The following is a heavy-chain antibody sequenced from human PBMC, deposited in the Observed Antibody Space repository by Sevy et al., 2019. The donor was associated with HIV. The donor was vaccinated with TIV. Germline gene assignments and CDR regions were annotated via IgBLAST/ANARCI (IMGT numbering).Heavy chain of an antibody. Sequence: GGSLRLSCAASGFTFSSYSMNWVRQAPGKGLEWVSYISSSSSTIYYADSVKGRFTISRENAKNSLYLQMNSLRAEDTAVYYCARGAGYYDFWSGYYYSPVDAFDIWGQGTMVTVSS. J-gene: IGHJ3*02. V-gene: IGHV3-48*01. CDR2: ISSSSSTI. CDR1: GFTFSSYS. D-gene: IGHD3-3*01. CDR3: ARGAGYYDFWSGYYYSPVDAFDI.